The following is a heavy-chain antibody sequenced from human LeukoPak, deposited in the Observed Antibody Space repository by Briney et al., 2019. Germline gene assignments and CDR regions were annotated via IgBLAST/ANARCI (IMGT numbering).Heavy chain of an antibody. CDR2: IKKDGSEK. CDR1: GFTFSSYW. V-gene: IGHV3-7*01. Sequence: GGSLRLSCAASGFTFSSYWMSWVRQAPGKGLEWGATIKKDGSEKYYVDSVKGRFTISRDNAKNSLYLQMNSLRAEDTAVYYCARLSGEVTVFDYWGQGTLVTVSS. CDR3: ARLSGEVTVFDY. D-gene: IGHD2-21*02. J-gene: IGHJ4*02.